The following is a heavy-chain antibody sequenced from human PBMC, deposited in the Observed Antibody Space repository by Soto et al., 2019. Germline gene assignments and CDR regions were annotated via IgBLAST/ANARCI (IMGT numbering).Heavy chain of an antibody. CDR2: ISSGSSYI. V-gene: IGHV3-21*01. Sequence: VGSLRLSCAASGFTFSSYSMNWVRQAPGKGLEWVSSISSGSSYIYYADSVKGRFTISRDNAKNSLYLQINSLRAEDTAVYYCARVVGATPGAYYYYYYGMDVWGQGTTVTVSS. D-gene: IGHD1-26*01. CDR3: ARVVGATPGAYYYYYYGMDV. CDR1: GFTFSSYS. J-gene: IGHJ6*02.